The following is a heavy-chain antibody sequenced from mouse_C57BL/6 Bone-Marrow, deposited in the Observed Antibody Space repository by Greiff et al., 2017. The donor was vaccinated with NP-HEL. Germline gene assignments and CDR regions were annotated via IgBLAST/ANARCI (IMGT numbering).Heavy chain of an antibody. CDR2: INPNNGGT. V-gene: IGHV1-26*01. CDR3: ARSGYGSSYDAMDY. Sequence: VQLKQSGPELVKPGASVKISCKASGYTFTDYYMNWVKQSHGKSLEWIGDINPNNGGTSYNQKFKGKATLTVDKSSSTAYMELRSLTSEDSAVYYCARSGYGSSYDAMDYWGQGTSVTVSS. J-gene: IGHJ4*01. CDR1: GYTFTDYY. D-gene: IGHD1-1*01.